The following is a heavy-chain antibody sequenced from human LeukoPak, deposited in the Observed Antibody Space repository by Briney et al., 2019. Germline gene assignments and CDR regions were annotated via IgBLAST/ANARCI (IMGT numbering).Heavy chain of an antibody. D-gene: IGHD1-20*01. CDR3: ARETPITITGTTGWFDP. J-gene: IGHJ5*02. CDR1: GFTFSRYT. CDR2: ISSSSDYI. Sequence: GGSLRLSCAASGFTFSRYTMHWVRQAPGKGLEWVSSISSSSDYIYYADSVKGRFTISRDNAKNSLYLQMNSLRAEDTAVYYCARETPITITGTTGWFDPWGQGTLVTVSS. V-gene: IGHV3-21*01.